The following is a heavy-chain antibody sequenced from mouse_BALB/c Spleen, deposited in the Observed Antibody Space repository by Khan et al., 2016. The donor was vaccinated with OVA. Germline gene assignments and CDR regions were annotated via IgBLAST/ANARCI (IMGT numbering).Heavy chain of an antibody. CDR2: ITPNNGGT. D-gene: IGHD1-1*01. CDR3: ARGGFGSPFAY. CDR1: GYPFTDYN. J-gene: IGHJ3*01. Sequence: VRLQQSGPELVKPGASVKIPCKASGYPFTDYNMDWVKQSHGKSLEWIGDITPNNGGTIYNQKFKGKATLTVDKSSSTAYMELRSLASEDTAVYYCARGGFGSPFAYWGRGTLVTVSA. V-gene: IGHV1-18*01.